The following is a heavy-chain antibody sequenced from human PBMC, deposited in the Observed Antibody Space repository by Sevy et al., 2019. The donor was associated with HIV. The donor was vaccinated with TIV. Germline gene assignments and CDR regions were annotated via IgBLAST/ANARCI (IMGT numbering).Heavy chain of an antibody. J-gene: IGHJ4*02. CDR3: ARVLLRLGELSSMDS. CDR1: GFSISSGYF. CDR2: IYLTGTT. V-gene: IGHV4-38-2*02. Sequence: SETLSLTCSVPGFSISSGYFWGWVRQPPGKGLEWIGSIYLTGTTYYNPSLKRRVTISVDTSKNQISLRLSSVTAADAAVYYCARVLLRLGELSSMDSWGQGTPVTVSS. D-gene: IGHD3-16*02.